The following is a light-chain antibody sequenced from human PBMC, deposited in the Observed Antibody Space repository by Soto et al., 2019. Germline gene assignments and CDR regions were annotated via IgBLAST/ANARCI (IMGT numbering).Light chain of an antibody. CDR2: SNN. CDR3: AAWDDSLNGYV. V-gene: IGLV1-44*01. J-gene: IGLJ1*01. Sequence: QSALTQPPSASGTPGQRVTISCCGSSSNIGSNTVNWYQQLPGTAPKLLIYSNNQRPSGVPDRFSGSKSGTSASLAISGLQSEDEADYYCAAWDDSLNGYVFGTGTKLTVL. CDR1: SSNIGSNT.